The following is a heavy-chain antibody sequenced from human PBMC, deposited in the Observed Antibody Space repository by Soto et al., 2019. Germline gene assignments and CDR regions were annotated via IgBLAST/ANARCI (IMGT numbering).Heavy chain of an antibody. CDR1: GYSFTSYW. CDR2: IDPSDSYT. V-gene: IGHV5-10-1*01. CDR3: ARLGYGDYVRTFDD. J-gene: IGHJ4*02. Sequence: LGESLKISCKGSGYSFTSYWISWVRQMPGKGLEWMGRIDPSDSYTNYSPSFQGHVTISADKSISTAYLQWSSLKASDTAMYYCARLGYGDYVRTFDDRGQGTLVTVSS. D-gene: IGHD4-17*01.